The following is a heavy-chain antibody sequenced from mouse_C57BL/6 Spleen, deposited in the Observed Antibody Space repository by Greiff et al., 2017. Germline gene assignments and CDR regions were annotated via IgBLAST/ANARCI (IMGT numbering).Heavy chain of an antibody. J-gene: IGHJ4*01. Sequence: QVQLQQPGAELVKPGASVKLSCKASGYTFTSYWMQWVKQRPGQGLEWIGEIDPSDSYPNYNQKFKGKATLTVDTSSSTAYMQLSSLTSEDSAVYYCARREGYYYGSSSYYYAMDYWGQGTSVTVSS. CDR2: IDPSDSYP. V-gene: IGHV1-50*01. CDR1: GYTFTSYW. CDR3: ARREGYYYGSSSYYYAMDY. D-gene: IGHD1-1*01.